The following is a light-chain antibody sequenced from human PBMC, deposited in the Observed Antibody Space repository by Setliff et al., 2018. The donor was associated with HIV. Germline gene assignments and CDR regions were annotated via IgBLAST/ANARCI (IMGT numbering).Light chain of an antibody. V-gene: IGLV2-14*01. CDR1: SSDVGASNY. J-gene: IGLJ1*01. Sequence: QSALAQPASVSGSPGQSITISCTGTSSDVGASNYASWYQQHPGKAPKLMIYEVNNRPSGVSNRFTGSKSGNTASLTISGLQADDEADYYCYSYTITSTLVFGTGTKVTVL. CDR2: EVN. CDR3: YSYTITSTLV.